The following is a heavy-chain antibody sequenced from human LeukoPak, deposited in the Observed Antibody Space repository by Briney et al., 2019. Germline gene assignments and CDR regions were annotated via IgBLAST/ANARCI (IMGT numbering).Heavy chain of an antibody. V-gene: IGHV3-33*01. Sequence: GTSLRLSCAASGFIFTNYGMHWVRQAPGKGLEWVALIWCDGSNKYYADSVKGRFTISRDDSKNALYLQMNSLRAEDTAVYFCARHESGAPDYWGPGIQVTVSA. J-gene: IGHJ4*02. CDR1: GFIFTNYG. D-gene: IGHD1-14*01. CDR2: IWCDGSNK. CDR3: ARHESGAPDY.